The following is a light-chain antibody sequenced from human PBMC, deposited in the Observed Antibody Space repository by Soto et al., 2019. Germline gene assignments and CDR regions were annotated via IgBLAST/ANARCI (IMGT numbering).Light chain of an antibody. V-gene: IGKV1-39*01. Sequence: DIQMTQSPSSLSASVGDRVTITCRASQSISSYLNWYQQRPGKAPKLLIYAASSLQSGVPSRFSGSGSGTDFPLTISSLQPEDFETYYCQQGYSTLRTCAQGTKVDIK. CDR1: QSISSY. CDR2: AAS. J-gene: IGKJ1*01. CDR3: QQGYSTLRT.